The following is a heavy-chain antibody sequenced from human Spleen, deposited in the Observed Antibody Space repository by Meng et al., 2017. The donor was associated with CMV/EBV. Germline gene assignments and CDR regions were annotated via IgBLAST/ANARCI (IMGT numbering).Heavy chain of an antibody. D-gene: IGHD3-3*01. J-gene: IGHJ6*02. V-gene: IGHV3-21*01. CDR3: ARDRTIFGVADYYHYGMDV. Sequence: GGSLRLSCAASGFTLSSYSMNWVRQTPGKGLEWVSSISSSTSYISYADSVKGRFTISRDNVKNSLYLQVNSLRAEDTAVYYCARDRTIFGVADYYHYGMDVWGQGTTVTVSS. CDR1: GFTLSSYS. CDR2: ISSSTSYI.